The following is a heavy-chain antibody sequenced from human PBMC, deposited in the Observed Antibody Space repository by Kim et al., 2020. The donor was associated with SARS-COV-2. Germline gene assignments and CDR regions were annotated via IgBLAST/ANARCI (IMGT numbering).Heavy chain of an antibody. V-gene: IGHV1-3*01. CDR2: KGNT. J-gene: IGHJ4*02. CDR3: ARDLVDY. Sequence: KGNTKYSQKFQGRVTITRDTSASTAYMELSSLRSEDTAVYYCARDLVDYWGQGTLVTVSS.